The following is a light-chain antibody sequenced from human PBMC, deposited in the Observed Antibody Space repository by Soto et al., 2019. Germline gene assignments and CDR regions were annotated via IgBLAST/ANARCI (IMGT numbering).Light chain of an antibody. Sequence: IVFPESRVTRSLSPGTSTSLSCRASQSVSTYLAWYQHKPAQAPRLLIYDASNRATGVPVRFSGSGSGTEFTLSISCLQSDDFAVYYCQLYTIWLWTFGQVANVDI. V-gene: IGKV3-11*01. CDR3: QLYTIWLWT. CDR1: QSVSTY. J-gene: IGKJ1*01. CDR2: DAS.